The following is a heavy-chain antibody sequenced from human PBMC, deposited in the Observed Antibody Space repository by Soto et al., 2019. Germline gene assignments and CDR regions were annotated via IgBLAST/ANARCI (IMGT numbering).Heavy chain of an antibody. CDR2: ISAYNGNT. D-gene: IGHD2-8*01. Sequence: ASVEVCCKASGYTFTSYGISWVRQAPGQGLEWMGWISAYNGNTNYAQKLQGRVTMTTDTSTSTAYMELRSLRSDDTAVYYCARDVRPANGPNSFDYWGQGTLVTVS. V-gene: IGHV1-18*01. CDR1: GYTFTSYG. CDR3: ARDVRPANGPNSFDY. J-gene: IGHJ4*02.